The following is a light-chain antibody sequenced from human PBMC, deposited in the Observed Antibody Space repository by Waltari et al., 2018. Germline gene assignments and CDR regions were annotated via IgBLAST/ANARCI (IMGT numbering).Light chain of an antibody. CDR3: QQYNNWPPLT. Sequence: EIVMTQSPATLSVSPGESATLSCRASQSVSRNLAWYQQKPGQAPRLLIYEASTRATGMPARFSGSGSGTEFTLTISSLQSEDFAVYHCQQYNNWPPLTFGGGTKVEIK. CDR1: QSVSRN. J-gene: IGKJ4*01. V-gene: IGKV3-15*01. CDR2: EAS.